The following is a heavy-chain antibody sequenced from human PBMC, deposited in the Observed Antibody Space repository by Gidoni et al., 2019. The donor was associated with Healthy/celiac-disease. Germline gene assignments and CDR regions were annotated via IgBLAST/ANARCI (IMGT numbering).Heavy chain of an antibody. CDR3: ARDLVGAFDI. V-gene: IGHV3-33*01. CDR2: IWYDGSNK. J-gene: IGHJ3*02. Sequence: QVQLVESGGGVVQPGRSLRLSCAASGFTFSSYGMHWVRQAPGKGLEWVACIWYDGSNKYYADSVKGRFTISRDNSKKTLYLQRNSLRAEDTAVYYCARDLVGAFDIWGQGTMVTVSS. CDR1: GFTFSSYG. D-gene: IGHD2-15*01.